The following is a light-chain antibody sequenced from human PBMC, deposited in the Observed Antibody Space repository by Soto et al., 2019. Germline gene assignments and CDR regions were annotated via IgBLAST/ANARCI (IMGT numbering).Light chain of an antibody. CDR1: QSISSY. V-gene: IGKV1-39*01. J-gene: IGKJ1*01. CDR2: AAS. Sequence: DIQMTQSPSSLSASVGDRVTITCRASQSISSYLNWYQQKPGKAPKLLIYAASSLQSGVPSRFSGSGSGTDFTLTISSLQPEDFATYYCQQSYVTLTFGQGTKVEIK. CDR3: QQSYVTLT.